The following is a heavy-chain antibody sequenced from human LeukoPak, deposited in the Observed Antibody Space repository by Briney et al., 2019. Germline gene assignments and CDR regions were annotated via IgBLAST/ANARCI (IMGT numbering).Heavy chain of an antibody. Sequence: GASVKVSCKASGYTFTSHGISWVRQAPGQGLEWMGWISAYNGNKNYAQKLQGRVTMTTDTSTSTAYMELRSLRSDDTAVYYCARDLGYYDSSGYYPSPDYWGQGTLVTVSS. CDR2: ISAYNGNK. V-gene: IGHV1-18*01. J-gene: IGHJ4*02. CDR3: ARDLGYYDSSGYYPSPDY. D-gene: IGHD3-22*01. CDR1: GYTFTSHG.